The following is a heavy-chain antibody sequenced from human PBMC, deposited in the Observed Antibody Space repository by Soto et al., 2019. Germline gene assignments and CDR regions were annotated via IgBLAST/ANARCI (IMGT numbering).Heavy chain of an antibody. D-gene: IGHD4-4*01. CDR3: ARLVTD. Sequence: EVQLLDSGGALVQPGGSLRLSCATSGFTFSNHAMSWVRQAPGKELEWVSTFTTSGDFTYYADSVKGRFTISRDNSKSTLYLQMNSLRVEDTAVYYCARLVTDWGQGTLVTVSS. V-gene: IGHV3-23*01. CDR2: FTTSGDFT. CDR1: GFTFSNHA. J-gene: IGHJ4*02.